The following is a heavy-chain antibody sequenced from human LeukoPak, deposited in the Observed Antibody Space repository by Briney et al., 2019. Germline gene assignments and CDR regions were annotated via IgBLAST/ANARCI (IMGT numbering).Heavy chain of an antibody. D-gene: IGHD3-16*01. Sequence: GGSLRLSCAASGFTFSSYWMSWVRQAPGKGLEWVANIKQDGSEKYYVDSVKGRFTISRDDAKNSLYLQMNSLRVEDTAVYYCARDLGGDWFDPWGQGTLVTVSS. J-gene: IGHJ5*02. CDR3: ARDLGGDWFDP. CDR2: IKQDGSEK. V-gene: IGHV3-7*04. CDR1: GFTFSSYW.